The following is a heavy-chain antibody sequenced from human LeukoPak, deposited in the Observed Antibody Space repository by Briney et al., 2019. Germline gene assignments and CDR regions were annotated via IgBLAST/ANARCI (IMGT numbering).Heavy chain of an antibody. CDR1: GVSSSRSG. CDR2: ILYDGSNK. D-gene: IGHD4/OR15-4a*01. Sequence: PGGSLRRSSAAPGVSSSRSGMRSVRPAPGKGVEWVAVILYDGSNKFYSVSVRGVFRISRDNSKSTLYLQMSSLRAEDTAVYYCAKEYGDYWYFDLWGRGTLVTVSS. V-gene: IGHV3-30*18. J-gene: IGHJ2*01. CDR3: AKEYGDYWYFDL.